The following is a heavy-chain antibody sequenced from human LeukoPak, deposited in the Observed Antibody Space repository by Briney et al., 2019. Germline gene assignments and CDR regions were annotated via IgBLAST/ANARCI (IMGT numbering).Heavy chain of an antibody. Sequence: GGSLRLSCAASGFTFDDYGMSWVRQAPGKGLEWVSGLNWNGGSTGYADSVKGRFTISRDNAKNSLYLKMNSLRAEDTALYYFAREKKRSARGAFDIWGQGTMVTVSS. CDR1: GFTFDDYG. J-gene: IGHJ3*02. V-gene: IGHV3-20*04. CDR3: AREKKRSARGAFDI. CDR2: LNWNGGST.